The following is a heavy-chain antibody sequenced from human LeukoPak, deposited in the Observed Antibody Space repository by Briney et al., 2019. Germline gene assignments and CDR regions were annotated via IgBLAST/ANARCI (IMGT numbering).Heavy chain of an antibody. J-gene: IGHJ6*02. CDR3: ARRITIAAAGWGYGMDV. CDR1: GFTFNNHW. Sequence: GGSLRLSCAASGFTFNNHWMSWVRQAPGKGLEWVANIRHDGSDKKYVDSVKGRFTISRDNAENLLFLQMNSLRAEDTAVYYCARRITIAAAGWGYGMDVWGQGTTVTVSS. V-gene: IGHV3-7*03. CDR2: IRHDGSDK. D-gene: IGHD6-13*01.